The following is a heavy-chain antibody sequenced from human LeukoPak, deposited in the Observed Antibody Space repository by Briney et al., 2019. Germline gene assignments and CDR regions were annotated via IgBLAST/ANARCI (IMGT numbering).Heavy chain of an antibody. D-gene: IGHD1-26*01. Sequence: GSSVKVSCKASGGTFSSYAISWVRQAPGQGLELMGGIIPIFGTANYAQKFQGRVTITADESTSTAYMELSSLRSEDTAVYYCARDRSGSYHFDYWGQGTLVTVSS. CDR2: IIPIFGTA. J-gene: IGHJ4*02. CDR1: GGTFSSYA. V-gene: IGHV1-69*01. CDR3: ARDRSGSYHFDY.